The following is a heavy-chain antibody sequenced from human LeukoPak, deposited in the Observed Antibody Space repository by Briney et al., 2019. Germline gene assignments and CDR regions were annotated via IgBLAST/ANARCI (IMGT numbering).Heavy chain of an antibody. CDR3: ARDYEGVFDY. V-gene: IGHV4-31*03. J-gene: IGHJ4*02. CDR2: IYYSGST. D-gene: IGHD5-12*01. Sequence: SETLSLTCTVSGGSISSGGYYWSWIRQHPGKGLEWIGYIYYSGSTYYNPSLKSRVAISVDTSKNQFSLKLSSVTAADTAVYYCARDYEGVFDYWGQGTLVTVSS. CDR1: GGSISSGGYY.